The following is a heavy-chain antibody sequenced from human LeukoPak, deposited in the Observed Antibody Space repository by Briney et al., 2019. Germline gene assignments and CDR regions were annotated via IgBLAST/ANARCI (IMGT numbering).Heavy chain of an antibody. V-gene: IGHV3-66*01. Sequence: PGGSLRLSCAASGFTVSSNYMSWVRQAPGKGLEWVSVIYSGGTTYYADSVKGRFTISGDISKNMLYLQMNSLRAEDTAVYYCARRLPVDYWGQGTLVTVSS. D-gene: IGHD2-21*01. J-gene: IGHJ4*02. CDR1: GFTVSSNY. CDR3: ARRLPVDY. CDR2: IYSGGTT.